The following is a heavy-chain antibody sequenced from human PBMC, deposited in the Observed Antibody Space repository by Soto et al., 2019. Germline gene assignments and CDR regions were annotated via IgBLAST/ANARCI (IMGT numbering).Heavy chain of an antibody. D-gene: IGHD3-10*01. CDR3: ARGRRAYGSGSYFDY. V-gene: IGHV1-2*02. CDR1: GYTFTGYY. J-gene: IGHJ4*02. CDR2: INPNSGGT. Sequence: ASVKVSCKASGYTFTGYYMYWVRQAPGQGLEWMGWINPNSGGTNYAQKFQGRVTMTRDTSISTAYMELSRLRSDDTAVYYCARGRRAYGSGSYFDYWGQGTLVTVSS.